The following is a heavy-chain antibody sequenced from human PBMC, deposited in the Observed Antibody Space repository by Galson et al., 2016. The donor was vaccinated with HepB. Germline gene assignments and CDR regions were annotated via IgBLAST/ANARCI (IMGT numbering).Heavy chain of an antibody. CDR1: GFIFRGYG. CDR3: AKRHEFCPPVGCSVDY. V-gene: IGHV3-30*18. Sequence: SLRLSCAGSGFIFRGYGMHWVRQAPGKGLEWVAADSMDGRRKFYADSVRGRFTTSRDNSNNMLFLQMDSLRPDDTGVYYCAKRHEFCPPVGCSVDYWGQGTRVSVSS. CDR2: DSMDGRRK. D-gene: IGHD3-10*02. J-gene: IGHJ4*02.